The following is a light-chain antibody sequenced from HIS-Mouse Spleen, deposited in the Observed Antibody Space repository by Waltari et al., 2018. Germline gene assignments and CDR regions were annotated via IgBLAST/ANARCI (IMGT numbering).Light chain of an antibody. Sequence: SYELTQPPSVSVSPGQTARIPCSGDALPTKYAYWYQQKSGQGPVLVIYEDSKRPSGTPEGFSGSSSGTMANLTISGAKVEDEADYYGYATDSSGNHRVVGGGTKLTVL. CDR3: YATDSSGNHRV. CDR1: ALPTKY. V-gene: IGLV3-10*01. J-gene: IGLJ2*01. CDR2: EDS.